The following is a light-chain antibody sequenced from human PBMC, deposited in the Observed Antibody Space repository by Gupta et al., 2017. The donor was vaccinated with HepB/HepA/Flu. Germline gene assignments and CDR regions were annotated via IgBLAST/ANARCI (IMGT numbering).Light chain of an antibody. CDR1: QSVSSY. CDR3: QQYSSYPRT. Sequence: DIQMTQSPSALSTSVGGRVTITCRANQSVSSYLAWFQQKPGKAPKLLIYKVSTLERGVPSRFSGSGSGTEFTLTISSLQPDDFATYYCQQYSSYPRTVGQGTKVDVK. V-gene: IGKV1-5*03. CDR2: KVS. J-gene: IGKJ1*01.